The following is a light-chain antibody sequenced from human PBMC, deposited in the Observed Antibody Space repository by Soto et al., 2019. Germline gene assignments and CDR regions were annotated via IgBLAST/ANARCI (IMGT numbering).Light chain of an antibody. Sequence: ENFLTQSPATLSLSPGVRATLPYMSGRNASTSLAWYQQKPGQAPRLLIYDAANRATGVPARFSGNGSGTDFTLTIISLEPEDFGVYYCQQRSNRPPLTFGGGTKVDIK. V-gene: IGKV3-11*01. J-gene: IGKJ4*01. CDR1: RNASTS. CDR2: DAA. CDR3: QQRSNRPPLT.